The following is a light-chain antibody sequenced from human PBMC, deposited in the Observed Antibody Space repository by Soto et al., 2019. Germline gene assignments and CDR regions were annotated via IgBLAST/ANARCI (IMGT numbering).Light chain of an antibody. CDR2: DVS. CDR1: QNISRY. J-gene: IGKJ1*01. V-gene: IGKV3-11*01. Sequence: IVLTQSPVTLSLSPGERATLSCRASQNISRYLIWYQQKPGQAPRLLMYDVSNRATGIPARFSGSGSGTDFTLTISSLEPEDLAVYYCQQRSNWPRTFDQGTKVEIK. CDR3: QQRSNWPRT.